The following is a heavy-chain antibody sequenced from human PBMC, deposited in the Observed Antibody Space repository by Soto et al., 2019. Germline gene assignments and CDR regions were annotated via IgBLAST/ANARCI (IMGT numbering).Heavy chain of an antibody. CDR2: IFYSGST. V-gene: IGHV4-31*03. Sequence: QVQLQESGPGLVKPSQTLSLTCTVSGGSISSGGYYWSWIRQHPGKGLEWIGYIFYSGSTYYNPSHKSRVTISVDTSKNQCSLKLSSVTAADTAVYFCARAPGDYFDYWGQGTLVTVSS. CDR3: ARAPGDYFDY. J-gene: IGHJ4*02. CDR1: GGSISSGGYY.